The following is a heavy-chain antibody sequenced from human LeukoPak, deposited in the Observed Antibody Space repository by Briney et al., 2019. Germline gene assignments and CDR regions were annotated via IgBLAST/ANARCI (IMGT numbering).Heavy chain of an antibody. CDR2: INPSGGST. V-gene: IGHV1-46*01. Sequence: GASVKVSCKASGYTSTSYYMHWVRQAPGQGLEWMGIINPSGGSTSYAQKFQGRVTITADESTSTAYMELSSLRSEDTAVYYCARDLVEMATMEYWGQGTLVTVSS. D-gene: IGHD5-24*01. CDR1: GYTSTSYY. CDR3: ARDLVEMATMEY. J-gene: IGHJ4*02.